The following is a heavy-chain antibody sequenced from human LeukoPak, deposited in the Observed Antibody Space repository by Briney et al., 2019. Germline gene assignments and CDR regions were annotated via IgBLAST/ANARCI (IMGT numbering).Heavy chain of an antibody. D-gene: IGHD3-9*01. Sequence: DSVKVSCKASGYSFTAYVISWVRQAPRQGLEWMGWISTYNPNTNYAQKFQGRVTMTTDTSTSTVYMELRSLRSDDTAVYYCARSPARGYDILTNYNDYWGQGTLVTVSS. CDR1: GYSFTAYV. V-gene: IGHV1-18*01. J-gene: IGHJ4*02. CDR3: ARSPARGYDILTNYNDY. CDR2: ISTYNPNT.